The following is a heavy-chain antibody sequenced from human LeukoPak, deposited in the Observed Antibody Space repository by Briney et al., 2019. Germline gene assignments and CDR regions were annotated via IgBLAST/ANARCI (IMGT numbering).Heavy chain of an antibody. D-gene: IGHD3-22*01. CDR3: AREQAYYDSSGYYQDFDY. CDR2: IYYSGST. V-gene: IGHV4-59*12. CDR1: GGSISSYY. Sequence: SETLSLTCTVSGGSISSYYWSWIRQPPGKGLEWIGYIYYSGSTNYNPSLKSRVTISVDTSKNQFSLKLSSVTAADTAVYYCAREQAYYDSSGYYQDFDYWGQGTLVTVSS. J-gene: IGHJ4*02.